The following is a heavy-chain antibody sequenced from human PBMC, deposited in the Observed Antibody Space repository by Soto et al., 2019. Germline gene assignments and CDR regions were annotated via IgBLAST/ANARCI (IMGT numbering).Heavy chain of an antibody. CDR2: ISSSSSYI. CDR3: ARATITGTFFDY. J-gene: IGHJ4*02. Sequence: GGSLRLSCVASGFTFSSYSMNWVRQAPGKGLEWVSSISSSSSYIYYADSVKGRFTISRDNAKNSLYLQMNSLRAEDTAVYYCARATITGTFFDYWGQGTLVTVSS. D-gene: IGHD1-20*01. CDR1: GFTFSSYS. V-gene: IGHV3-21*01.